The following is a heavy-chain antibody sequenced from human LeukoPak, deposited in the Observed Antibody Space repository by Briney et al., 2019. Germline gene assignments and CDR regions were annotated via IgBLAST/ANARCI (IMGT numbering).Heavy chain of an antibody. V-gene: IGHV3-48*01. CDR3: ARDHNYAFDN. J-gene: IGHJ4*02. D-gene: IGHD1-1*01. CDR2: IGIDSGNA. CDR1: GFPFIEYS. Sequence: GGSLRLSCTASGFPFIEYSMNWVRQVPGKVLDWIAYIGIDSGNAKYADAVRGRFTISADKTKNSLYLQMNSLRVDDPAVYYCARDHNYAFDNWGQGTLVSVAS.